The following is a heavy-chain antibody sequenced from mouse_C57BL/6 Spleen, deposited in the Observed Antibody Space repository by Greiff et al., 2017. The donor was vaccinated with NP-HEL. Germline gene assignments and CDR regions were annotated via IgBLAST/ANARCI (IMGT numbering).Heavy chain of an antibody. J-gene: IGHJ2*01. CDR3: ARLVTVYFDY. Sequence: QVQLKQSGPELVKPGASVKISCKASGYAFSSSWMNWVKQRPGKGLEWIGRIYPGDGDTNYNGKFKGKATLTADKSSSTAYMQLSSLTSEDSAVYFGARLVTVYFDYWGQGTTLTVSS. V-gene: IGHV1-82*01. D-gene: IGHD2-2*01. CDR1: GYAFSSSW. CDR2: IYPGDGDT.